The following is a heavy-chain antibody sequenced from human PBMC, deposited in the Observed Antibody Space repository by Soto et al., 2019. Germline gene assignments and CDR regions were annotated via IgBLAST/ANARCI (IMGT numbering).Heavy chain of an antibody. CDR1: GGSINNHY. V-gene: IGHV4-59*11. Sequence: SETLSLTCTVSGGSINNHYWSWIRQPPGKGLEWLGYVYYNGITNYNPSLKSRVTISVDTSKNQFSLKLSSVTAADTAVYYCARFRASGSYYKGLDYWGQGTLVTVSS. D-gene: IGHD1-26*01. CDR2: VYYNGIT. J-gene: IGHJ4*02. CDR3: ARFRASGSYYKGLDY.